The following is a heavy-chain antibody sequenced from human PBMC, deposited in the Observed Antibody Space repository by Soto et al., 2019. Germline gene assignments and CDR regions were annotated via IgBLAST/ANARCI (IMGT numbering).Heavy chain of an antibody. CDR1: GYTFTSYA. Sequence: ASVNVSCKASGYTFTSYAMHWVRQAPGQRLEWMGWINAGNGNTKYSQKFQGRVTITRDTSASTAYMELSSLRSEDTAVYYCARGVGDSSSWYLLALDQLDYWGQGTLVTVSS. CDR2: INAGNGNT. V-gene: IGHV1-3*01. D-gene: IGHD6-13*01. J-gene: IGHJ4*02. CDR3: ARGVGDSSSWYLLALDQLDY.